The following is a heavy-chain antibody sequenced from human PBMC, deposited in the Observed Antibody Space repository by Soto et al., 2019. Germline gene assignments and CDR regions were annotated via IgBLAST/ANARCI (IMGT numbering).Heavy chain of an antibody. J-gene: IGHJ4*02. V-gene: IGHV4-39*01. D-gene: IGHD4-17*01. Sequence: QLQLQESGPGLEKPSETLSLICSVSGGSINSRSYYWGWIRQPPGEGLEWIGSISYSGTTNYNPSLKSRVTVSADTSKNQFSLKLSSVTAADTAVYYCAGSARFYTVLDYWGQGTLVTVSS. CDR2: ISYSGTT. CDR3: AGSARFYTVLDY. CDR1: GGSINSRSYY.